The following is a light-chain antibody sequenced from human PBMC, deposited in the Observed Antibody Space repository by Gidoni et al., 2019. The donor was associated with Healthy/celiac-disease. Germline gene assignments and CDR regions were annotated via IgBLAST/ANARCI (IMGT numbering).Light chain of an antibody. CDR2: KDS. Sequence: SYEMTQPPTVYVSPGQPASITCSGDKLGDKYACWSQQKPGQSPVLVIYKDSKRPSVIPERFPGSNSGNTATLTSSGTQAMDEADYYCQAWDSSTRYVFGTGTTVTVL. V-gene: IGLV3-1*01. J-gene: IGLJ1*01. CDR3: QAWDSSTRYV. CDR1: KLGDKY.